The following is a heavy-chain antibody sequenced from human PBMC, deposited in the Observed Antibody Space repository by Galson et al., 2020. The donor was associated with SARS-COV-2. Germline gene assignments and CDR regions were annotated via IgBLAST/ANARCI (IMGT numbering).Heavy chain of an antibody. D-gene: IGHD1-26*01. CDR1: GFSLTTSGVG. CDR3: AHIRDGGRYSGRYPYWFFEL. V-gene: IGHV2-5*02. J-gene: IGHJ2*01. CDR2: LYWADDK. Sequence: SGPTLVNPTQTLTLTCTFSGFSLTTSGVGVGWIRQPPGKALDWLPLLYWADDKRYSPSLKTRLTITKDTSKNQVVLTMTNMDPVDTATYFCAHIRDGGRYSGRYPYWFFELWGPGNLVTVSS.